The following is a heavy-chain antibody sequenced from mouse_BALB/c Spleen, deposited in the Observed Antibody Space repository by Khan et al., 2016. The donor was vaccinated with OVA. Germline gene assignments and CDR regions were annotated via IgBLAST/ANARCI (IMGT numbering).Heavy chain of an antibody. CDR3: ARRGLYGIFVY. D-gene: IGHD2-1*01. V-gene: IGHV1-7*01. J-gene: IGHJ3*01. Sequence: QVQLKQSGTELAKPGASVKMSCKASGYTFISYWMHWVKQRPGQGLEWIGYINPSTDYTEYNQKLKEKAKLTTDKSSKTAYMQLSSVTAEDAGVYSCARRGLYGIFVYWGQGTLVTVSA. CDR1: GYTFISYW. CDR2: INPSTDYT.